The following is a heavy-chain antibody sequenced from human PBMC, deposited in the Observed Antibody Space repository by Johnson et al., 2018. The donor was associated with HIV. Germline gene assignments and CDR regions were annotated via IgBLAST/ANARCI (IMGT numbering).Heavy chain of an antibody. CDR1: GFTFSSYW. J-gene: IGHJ3*02. CDR3: VRDDGSDYEAFDI. Sequence: EVQVVESGGGLVQPGGSLRLSCAASGFTFSSYWMSWVRQAPGKGLEWVADIKQDGSEKYYLDPVKGRFTISRDNARKSLYLQMNNLRAEDTAVYYCVRDDGSDYEAFDIWGQGTMFTVSS. V-gene: IGHV3-7*05. D-gene: IGHD2-21*01. CDR2: IKQDGSEK.